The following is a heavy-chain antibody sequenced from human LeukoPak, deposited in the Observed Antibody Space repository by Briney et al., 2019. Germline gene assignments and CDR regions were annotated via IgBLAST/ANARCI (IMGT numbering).Heavy chain of an antibody. CDR1: GFMFDDYG. D-gene: IGHD1-26*01. CDR2: INWNGGSK. V-gene: IGHV3-20*04. CDR3: ARHGSHYYYYYYMDF. Sequence: GGSLRLSCAASGFMFDDYGMSWVRQVPGKGLEWVSGINWNGGSKGYLDSVKGRFTISRDNAKNSLYLEMNSLRAEDTALYYCARHGSHYYYYYYMDFWGKGTTVTVSS. J-gene: IGHJ6*03.